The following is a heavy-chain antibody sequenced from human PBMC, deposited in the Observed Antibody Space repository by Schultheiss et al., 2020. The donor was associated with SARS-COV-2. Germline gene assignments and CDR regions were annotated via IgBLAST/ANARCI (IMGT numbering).Heavy chain of an antibody. Sequence: GGSLRLSCAASGFSFPNYGMHWVRQAPGKGLEWVAGMSYNGGNIVYANSAKGRFTISRDNSKNTLYLQMNSLRAEDTAVYYCARDRSSDSFDYWGQGTLVTVSS. J-gene: IGHJ4*02. CDR2: MSYNGGNI. CDR3: ARDRSSDSFDY. D-gene: IGHD2-2*01. CDR1: GFSFPNYG. V-gene: IGHV3-33*08.